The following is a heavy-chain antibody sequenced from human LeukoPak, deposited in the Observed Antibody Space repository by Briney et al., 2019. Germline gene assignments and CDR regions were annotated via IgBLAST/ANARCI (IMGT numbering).Heavy chain of an antibody. CDR1: GYTITGYY. V-gene: IGHV1-2*02. J-gene: IGHJ5*02. CDR3: ARDRMYYYDSSGYYHDCWFDP. D-gene: IGHD3-22*01. Sequence: GASVKVSCKAFGYTITGYYIHWVRQAPGQGLEWMGWINPNSGGTNYAQKFQGRVTMTRDTSISTAYMELSRLRSDDTAVYYCARDRMYYYDSSGYYHDCWFDPWGQGTLVTVSS. CDR2: INPNSGGT.